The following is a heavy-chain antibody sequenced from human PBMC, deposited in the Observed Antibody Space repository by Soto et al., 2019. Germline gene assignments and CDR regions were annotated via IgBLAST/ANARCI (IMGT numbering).Heavy chain of an antibody. CDR3: ASLGFCSSPACFDAFNL. CDR2: IWYDGSYK. Sequence: QVQLVESGGGVVQPGRSLRLSCATSGFTFSSYGMHWVRQAPGKGLEWVAVIWYDGSYKYYADSVKGRFTISRDNPKNTLYLQMNRLRVEDTAVYYCASLGFCSSPACFDAFNLWGQGTMVTVSS. J-gene: IGHJ3*01. CDR1: GFTFSSYG. D-gene: IGHD2-2*03. V-gene: IGHV3-33*01.